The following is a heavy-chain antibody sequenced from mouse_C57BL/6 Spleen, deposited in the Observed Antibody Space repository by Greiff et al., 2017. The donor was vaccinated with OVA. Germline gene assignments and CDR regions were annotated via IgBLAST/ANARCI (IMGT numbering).Heavy chain of an antibody. CDR1: GYTFTSYW. V-gene: IGHV1-55*01. CDR3: ARFGYYGSSSYWYFDV. CDR2: IYPGSGST. J-gene: IGHJ1*03. D-gene: IGHD1-1*01. Sequence: VQLQESGAELVKPGASVKMSCKASGYTFTSYWITWVKQRPGQGLEWIGDIYPGSGSTNYNEKFKSKATLTVDTSSSTAYMQLSSLTSEDSAVYYCARFGYYGSSSYWYFDVWGTGTTVTVSS.